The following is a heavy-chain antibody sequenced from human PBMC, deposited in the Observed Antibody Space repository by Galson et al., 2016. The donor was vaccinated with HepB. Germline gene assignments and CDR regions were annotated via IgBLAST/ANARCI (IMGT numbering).Heavy chain of an antibody. CDR2: TYYRSEWYN. V-gene: IGHV6-1*01. CDR3: AGHLRMGRTSNGLDV. D-gene: IGHD1/OR15-1a*01. Sequence: AISGDSVSSNNAIWDWIRQSPSRGLEWLGRTYYRSEWYNDYGVSVKSRITISPDTSKNQFSLQLTSVTPEDTAVYYCAGHLRMGRTSNGLDVWGQGTTVTVSS. CDR1: GDSVSSNNAI. J-gene: IGHJ6*02.